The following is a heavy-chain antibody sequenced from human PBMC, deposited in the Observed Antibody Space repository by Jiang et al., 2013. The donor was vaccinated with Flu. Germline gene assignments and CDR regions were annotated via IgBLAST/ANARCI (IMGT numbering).Heavy chain of an antibody. CDR2: ISWNSGSI. Sequence: QLLESGGGLVQPGRSLRLSCAASGFTLEDFAMHWVRQAPGKGLEWVSGISWNSGSIGYADSVKGRFTISRDNAKNSLYLQMNSLRAEDTALYYCAEDINGYQYYGMDVWGQGTTVIVSS. D-gene: IGHD6-25*01. V-gene: IGHV3-9*01. CDR1: GFTLEDFA. CDR3: AEDINGYQYYGMDV. J-gene: IGHJ6*02.